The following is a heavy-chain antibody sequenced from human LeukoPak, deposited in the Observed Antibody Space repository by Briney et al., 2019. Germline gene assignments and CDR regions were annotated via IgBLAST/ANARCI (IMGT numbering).Heavy chain of an antibody. CDR3: AREGIKGPFDP. J-gene: IGHJ5*02. Sequence: PSQTLSLTCAVSGGSISSGGYYWSWIRQPPGKGLEWIGYIYYSGSTNYNPSLKSRVTISVDTSKNQFSLKLSSVTAADTAVYYCAREGIKGPFDPWGQGTLVTVSS. V-gene: IGHV4-61*08. CDR2: IYYSGST. CDR1: GGSISSGGYY.